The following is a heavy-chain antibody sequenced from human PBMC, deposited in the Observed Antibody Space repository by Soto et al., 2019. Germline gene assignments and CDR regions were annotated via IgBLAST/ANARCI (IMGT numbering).Heavy chain of an antibody. J-gene: IGHJ6*02. D-gene: IGHD3-10*01. Sequence: RRLSCAASGFTFSSYDMHWVRQATGKGLEWVSAIGTAGDTYYPGSVKGRFTISRENAKNSLYLQMNSLRAGDTAVYYCARGGGTPVMVRGGMGYYYYGMDVWGQGTTVTVSS. CDR2: IGTAGDT. CDR1: GFTFSSYD. CDR3: ARGGGTPVMVRGGMGYYYYGMDV. V-gene: IGHV3-13*01.